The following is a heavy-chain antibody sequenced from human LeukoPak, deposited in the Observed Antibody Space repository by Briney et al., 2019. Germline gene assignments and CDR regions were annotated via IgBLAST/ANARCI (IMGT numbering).Heavy chain of an antibody. D-gene: IGHD3-16*02. Sequence: ASETLSLTCTVSGGSISSYYWSWIRQPPGKGLEWIGYIYYSGSTNYNPSLKSRVTISVDTSKNQFSLKLSSVTAADTAVYYCARGDSYDYVWGSYRLDYWGQGTLVTVSS. CDR1: GGSISSYY. CDR2: IYYSGST. V-gene: IGHV4-59*01. CDR3: ARGDSYDYVWGSYRLDY. J-gene: IGHJ4*02.